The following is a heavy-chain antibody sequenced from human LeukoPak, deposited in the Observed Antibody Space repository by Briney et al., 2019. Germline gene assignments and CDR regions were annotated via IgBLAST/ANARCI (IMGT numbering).Heavy chain of an antibody. CDR1: GFTVSSNY. CDR3: AREDSSSFDY. V-gene: IGHV3-53*01. J-gene: IGHJ4*02. Sequence: GGSLRLSCAASGFTVSSNYMSWVRQAPGKGLEWVSVICSGGSTYYADSVKGRFTISRDNSKNTLYLQMNSLRAEDTAVYYCAREDSSSFDYWGQGTLVTVSS. CDR2: ICSGGST. D-gene: IGHD6-6*01.